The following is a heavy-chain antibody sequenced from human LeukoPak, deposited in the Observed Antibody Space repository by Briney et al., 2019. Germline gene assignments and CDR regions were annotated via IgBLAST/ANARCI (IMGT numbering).Heavy chain of an antibody. Sequence: GGSLRLSCAASGFTFRDYDMTWIRQAPGKGLEWVSSISSSSSYIYYADSVKGRFTISRDNAKNSLYLQMNSLRAEDTAVYYCARGGLGSYGDPFFEYWGQGTLVTVSS. J-gene: IGHJ4*02. CDR2: ISSSSSYI. D-gene: IGHD4-17*01. CDR3: ARGGLGSYGDPFFEY. V-gene: IGHV3-11*06. CDR1: GFTFRDYD.